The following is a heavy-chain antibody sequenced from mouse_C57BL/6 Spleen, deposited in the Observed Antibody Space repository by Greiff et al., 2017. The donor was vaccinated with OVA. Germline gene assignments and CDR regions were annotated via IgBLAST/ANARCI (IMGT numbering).Heavy chain of an antibody. D-gene: IGHD1-1*01. CDR1: GFSLTSYG. CDR2: IWSDGST. CDR3: ARHYCGSSYWYFDV. V-gene: IGHV2-6-1*01. Sequence: VQLVESGPGLVAPSQSLSITCTVSGFSLTSYGVHWVRPPPGKGLEWLVVIWSDGSTTYYSALKSRLSISKDNSKSQVYLKMNSIQTDDTAMYYCARHYCGSSYWYFDVWGTGTTVTVSS. J-gene: IGHJ1*03.